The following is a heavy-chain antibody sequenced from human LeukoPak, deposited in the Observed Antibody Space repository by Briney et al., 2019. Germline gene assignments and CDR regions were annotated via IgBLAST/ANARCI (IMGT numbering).Heavy chain of an antibody. CDR2: INHSGST. D-gene: IGHD3-10*01. J-gene: IGHJ4*02. Sequence: SETLSLTCAVYGGSFSGYYWSWIRQPPGKGLEWIGEINHSGSTNYNPSLKSRVTISVDTSKNQFSLKLSSVAAADTAVYYCARGLRRGRDAYGSGSYWAYYFDYWGQGTLVTVSS. CDR3: ARGLRRGRDAYGSGSYWAYYFDY. V-gene: IGHV4-34*01. CDR1: GGSFSGYY.